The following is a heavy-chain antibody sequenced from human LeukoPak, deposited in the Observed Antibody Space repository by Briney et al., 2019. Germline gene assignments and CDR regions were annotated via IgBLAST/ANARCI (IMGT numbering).Heavy chain of an antibody. CDR3: AKDLLVYCSSTSCSGYYMDV. V-gene: IGHV3-30*02. CDR1: GFTFSSYG. Sequence: GGSLRLSCAASGFTFSSYGMHWVRQAPGKGLEWVAFIRYDGSNKYYADSVKGRFTISRDNSKNTLYLQMNSLRAEDTAVYYCAKDLLVYCSSTSCSGYYMDVWGKGTTVTVSS. J-gene: IGHJ6*03. D-gene: IGHD2-2*01. CDR2: IRYDGSNK.